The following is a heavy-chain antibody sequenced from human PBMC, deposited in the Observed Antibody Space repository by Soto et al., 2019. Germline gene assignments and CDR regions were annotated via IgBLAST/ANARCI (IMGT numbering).Heavy chain of an antibody. D-gene: IGHD3-10*01. Sequence: QVQLVQSGAEVKKPGASVKVSCKASGYTFTSYDINWVRQSTGQGLEWMGWMNPNSGNTGYAQKFQGRVTMTRNTSISTAYMELSSLRSEDTAVYYCARVSGDLMSYYYYYMDVWGKGTTVTVSS. CDR3: ARVSGDLMSYYYYYMDV. CDR1: GYTFTSYD. J-gene: IGHJ6*03. CDR2: MNPNSGNT. V-gene: IGHV1-8*01.